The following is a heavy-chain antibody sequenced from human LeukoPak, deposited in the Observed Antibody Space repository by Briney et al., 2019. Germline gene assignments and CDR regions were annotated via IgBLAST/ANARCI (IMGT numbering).Heavy chain of an antibody. J-gene: IGHJ4*02. D-gene: IGHD1-14*01. Sequence: AGSLRLSCAASGFTLSSYWMNWVRQAPGKGLEWVANIKQDGSEKYYVDSVKGRFTISRDNANNALYLQMSSLRAEDTAVYYCASGTGRIPNAYWGRGTLVTVSS. CDR3: ASGTGRIPNAY. CDR2: IKQDGSEK. V-gene: IGHV3-7*02. CDR1: GFTLSSYW.